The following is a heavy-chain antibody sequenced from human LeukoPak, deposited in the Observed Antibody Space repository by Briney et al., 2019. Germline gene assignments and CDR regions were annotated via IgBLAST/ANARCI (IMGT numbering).Heavy chain of an antibody. CDR3: AREGTRSGWGDTFDY. J-gene: IGHJ4*02. CDR2: VYHSGST. Sequence: SETLSLTCTVSGGSISNYYWSWIRQSPGKGLEWIGYVYHSGSTTYNPSLKSRVAISVHTSKNQFSLRLNSVTAADTAVYYCAREGTRSGWGDTFDYWGQGTLVTVSS. V-gene: IGHV4-59*01. D-gene: IGHD6-19*01. CDR1: GGSISNYY.